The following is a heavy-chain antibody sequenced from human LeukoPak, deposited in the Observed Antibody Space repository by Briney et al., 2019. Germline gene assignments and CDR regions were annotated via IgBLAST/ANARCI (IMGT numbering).Heavy chain of an antibody. D-gene: IGHD6-19*01. V-gene: IGHV4-59*08. J-gene: IGHJ4*02. Sequence: SETLALTCTVSGVSIFSSYWNWVRQPPGKGLEWIGYVHYSGSTNYNPSLKSRVTISVDTSKSQFSLKLSSVTAADTAVYYCARPDSSGWSYYFDYWGQGTLVTVSS. CDR1: GVSIFSSY. CDR2: VHYSGST. CDR3: ARPDSSGWSYYFDY.